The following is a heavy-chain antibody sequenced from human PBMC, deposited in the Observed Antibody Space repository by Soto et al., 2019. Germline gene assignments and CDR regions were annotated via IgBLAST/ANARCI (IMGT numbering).Heavy chain of an antibody. V-gene: IGHV3-66*01. Sequence: PGGSLRLSCAASGFTFSRNYMSWVRQAPGKGLEWVSIIYSGGSTYYADSVKGRFTISRDNSKNTLYLQMNSLRAEDTAVYYCTKSGGNYWFDPRGQGTRVTVSS. CDR1: GFTFSRNY. J-gene: IGHJ5*02. CDR2: IYSGGST. D-gene: IGHD2-21*02. CDR3: TKSGGNYWFDP.